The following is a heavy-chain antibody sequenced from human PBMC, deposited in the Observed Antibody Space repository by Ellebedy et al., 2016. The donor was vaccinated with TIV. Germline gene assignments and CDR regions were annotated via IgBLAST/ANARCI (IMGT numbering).Heavy chain of an antibody. V-gene: IGHV4-59*01. J-gene: IGHJ4*01. Sequence: GSLRLXXNVSGAAISDYYWSWIRQPPGKGLEWIGYIYYTATPVYNPSLKSRVTISADTSKNQFSLNLKSVSAADTAVYYCARDPSGDYGYWGRGSLVTVSS. CDR3: ARDPSGDYGY. CDR2: IYYTATP. CDR1: GAAISDYY. D-gene: IGHD4-17*01.